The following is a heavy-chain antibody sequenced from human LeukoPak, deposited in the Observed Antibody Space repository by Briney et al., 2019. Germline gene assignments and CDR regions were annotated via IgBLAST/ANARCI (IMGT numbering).Heavy chain of an antibody. J-gene: IGHJ6*04. CDR2: ISSSGSTI. D-gene: IGHD3-10*02. V-gene: IGHV3-48*04. CDR3: AELGITMIGGV. CDR1: GFTFSSYG. Sequence: GGSLRLSCAASGFTFSSYGMNWVRQAPGKGLEWVSYISSSGSTIYYADSVKGRFTISRDNAKNSLYLQMNSLRAEDTAVYYCAELGITMIGGVWGKGTTVTISS.